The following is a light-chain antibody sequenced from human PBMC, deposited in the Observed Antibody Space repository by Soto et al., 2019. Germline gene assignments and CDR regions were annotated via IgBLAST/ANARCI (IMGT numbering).Light chain of an antibody. CDR2: EVV. CDR3: KSYAGSNTYV. CDR1: KNDVGFYDF. Sequence: SALTQHPSASGSPGQSVTISCTGTKNDVGFYDFVSWYQHHPGKAPRLIIYEVVQRPSGVPDRFSGSKSGNTASLTVSGLQAADEADYFCKSYAGSNTYVFGSGTKV. V-gene: IGLV2-8*01. J-gene: IGLJ1*01.